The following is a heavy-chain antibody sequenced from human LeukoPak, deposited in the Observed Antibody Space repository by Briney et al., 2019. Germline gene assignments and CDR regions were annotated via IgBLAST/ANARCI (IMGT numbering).Heavy chain of an antibody. CDR2: ISGGGGTT. V-gene: IGHV3-23*01. J-gene: IGHJ4*02. Sequence: PGGSLRLSCAASGFTFSNYAMSWVRQARGKGLEWVSGISGGGGTTYYADSVKGRFTISRDNSKNTLYLQMHSLRAEDTAVYYCAKDRVYYFDSSGYSCDYWGQGSLVTVSS. D-gene: IGHD3-22*01. CDR1: GFTFSNYA. CDR3: AKDRVYYFDSSGYSCDY.